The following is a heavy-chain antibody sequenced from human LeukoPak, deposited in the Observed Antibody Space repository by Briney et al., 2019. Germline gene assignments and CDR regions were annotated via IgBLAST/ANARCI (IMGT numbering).Heavy chain of an antibody. V-gene: IGHV3-23*01. CDR1: GFTFSSYA. D-gene: IGHD5-12*01. CDR2: ISGSGGHT. CDR3: ARLPRARNVDIVATIP. Sequence: GGSLRLSCAASGFTFSSYAMGWVRQAPGKGPDWVSSISGSGGHTYFADSVRGRFTISRDNSKNTLDLQMNSLRAEDTAVYYCARLPRARNVDIVATIPWGQGTLVTVSS. J-gene: IGHJ5*02.